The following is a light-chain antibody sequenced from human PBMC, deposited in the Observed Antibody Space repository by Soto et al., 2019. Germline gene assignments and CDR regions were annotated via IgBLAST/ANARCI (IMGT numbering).Light chain of an antibody. CDR3: ASHSSTSTFV. V-gene: IGLV2-14*03. Sequence: QSVLTQPASVSGSPGQSIAVSCTGTSSDVGGYDYVSWYQHHSGKAPKLIIFDVTNRPSGVSNRFSGSKSGNTASLTISGLQAEDEADYYCASHSSTSTFVFGTGTQLTVL. CDR1: SSDVGGYDY. CDR2: DVT. J-gene: IGLJ7*01.